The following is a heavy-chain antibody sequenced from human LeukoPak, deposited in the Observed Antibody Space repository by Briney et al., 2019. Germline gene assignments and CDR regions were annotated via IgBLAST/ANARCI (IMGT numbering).Heavy chain of an antibody. D-gene: IGHD5-24*01. Sequence: GGSLRLSCAASGXTFSDYYMSWIRQAPGKGLEWVSYISSSSSYTNYADSVKGRFTISRDNAKNSLYLQMNSLGAEDTAVYYCARADGYNSPFDYWGQGTLVTVSS. V-gene: IGHV3-11*05. CDR3: ARADGYNSPFDY. CDR1: GXTFSDYY. J-gene: IGHJ4*02. CDR2: ISSSSSYT.